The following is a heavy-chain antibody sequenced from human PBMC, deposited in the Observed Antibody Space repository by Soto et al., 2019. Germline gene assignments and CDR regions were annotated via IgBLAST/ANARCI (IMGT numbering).Heavy chain of an antibody. CDR3: ARDGEKRGYSYGYGTGGWYFDL. CDR1: GGTFSSYT. V-gene: IGHV1-69*08. Sequence: QVQLVQSGAEVKKPGSSVKVSCKASGGTFSSYTISWVRQAPGQGLEWMGRIIPILGIANYAQKFQGRVTITADKSTSTAYMELSSLRSEDTAVYYCARDGEKRGYSYGYGTGGWYFDLWGRGTLVTVSS. D-gene: IGHD5-18*01. J-gene: IGHJ2*01. CDR2: IIPILGIA.